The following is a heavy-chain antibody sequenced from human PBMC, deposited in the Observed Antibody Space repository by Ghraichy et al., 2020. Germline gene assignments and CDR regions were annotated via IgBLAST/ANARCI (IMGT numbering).Heavy chain of an antibody. Sequence: ASVKVSCKASGYTFTSYGISWVRQAPGQGLEWMGWISAYNGNTNYAQKLQGRVTMTTDTSTSTAYMELRSLRSDDTAVYYCAREFGIILDDNSGYSDYWGQGTLVTVSS. CDR3: AREFGIILDDNSGYSDY. CDR2: ISAYNGNT. V-gene: IGHV1-18*01. D-gene: IGHD3-22*01. CDR1: GYTFTSYG. J-gene: IGHJ4*02.